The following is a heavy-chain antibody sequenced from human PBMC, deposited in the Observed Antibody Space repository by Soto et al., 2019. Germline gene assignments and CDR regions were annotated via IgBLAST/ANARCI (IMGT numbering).Heavy chain of an antibody. CDR3: ARDYYYDSSGDAFDI. CDR1: GYTFTSYG. Sequence: ASVNVSCKASGYTFTSYGISWGRQAPGQGLEWMGWISAYNGNTNYAQKLQGRVTMTTDTSTSTAYMELRSLRSDDTAVYYCARDYYYDSSGDAFDIWGQGTMVTVSS. D-gene: IGHD3-22*01. V-gene: IGHV1-18*01. CDR2: ISAYNGNT. J-gene: IGHJ3*02.